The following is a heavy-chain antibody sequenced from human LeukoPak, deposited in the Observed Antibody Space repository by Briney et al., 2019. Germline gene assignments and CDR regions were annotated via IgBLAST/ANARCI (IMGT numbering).Heavy chain of an antibody. Sequence: GGSLRLSCAASGFTCSSYEMNWVRQAPGKGLEWVSYISSSGSTIYYADSVKGRFTISRDNAKNSLYLQMNSLRAEDTAVYYCAREFYSSGWFDYWGQGTLVTVSS. V-gene: IGHV3-48*03. CDR2: ISSSGSTI. J-gene: IGHJ4*02. CDR1: GFTCSSYE. CDR3: AREFYSSGWFDY. D-gene: IGHD6-19*01.